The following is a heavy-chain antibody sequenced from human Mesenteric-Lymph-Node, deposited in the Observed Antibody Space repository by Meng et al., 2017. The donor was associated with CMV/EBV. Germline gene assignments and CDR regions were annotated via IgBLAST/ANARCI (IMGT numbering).Heavy chain of an antibody. CDR1: GGSISSYY. Sequence: SETLSLTCTVSGGSISSYYWNWIRQPPGKGLEWIGYIYYSGSTTYNPSLKSRVTISVDTSKNQFSLKLSSVTAADTAVYYCARAWKECSSTSCYMSYFQHWGQGTLVTVSS. CDR2: IYYSGST. V-gene: IGHV4-59*01. D-gene: IGHD2-2*02. CDR3: ARAWKECSSTSCYMSYFQH. J-gene: IGHJ1*01.